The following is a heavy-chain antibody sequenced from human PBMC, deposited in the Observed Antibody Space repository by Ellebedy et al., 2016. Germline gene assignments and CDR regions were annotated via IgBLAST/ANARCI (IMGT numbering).Heavy chain of an antibody. Sequence: GGSLRLSXAASGFTFSSYGMHWVRQAPGKGLEWVAVISYDGSNKYYADSVKGRFTISRDNSKNTLYLQMNSLRGEDTAVYYCANGRIGTTIDYWGQGTLVTVSS. J-gene: IGHJ4*02. CDR3: ANGRIGTTIDY. CDR2: ISYDGSNK. D-gene: IGHD1-1*01. CDR1: GFTFSSYG. V-gene: IGHV3-30*18.